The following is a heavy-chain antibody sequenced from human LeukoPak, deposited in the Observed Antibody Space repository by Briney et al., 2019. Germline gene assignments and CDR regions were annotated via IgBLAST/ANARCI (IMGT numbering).Heavy chain of an antibody. CDR2: IIPIFGTA. V-gene: IGHV1-69*13. Sequence: SVKVSCKASGYTFTSFDINWVRQATGQGLEWMGGIIPIFGTANYAQKFQGRVTITADESTSTAYMELRSLRSDDTAVYYCARDSGQLTPGADYWGQGTLVTVSS. D-gene: IGHD2-2*01. CDR3: ARDSGQLTPGADY. J-gene: IGHJ4*02. CDR1: GYTFTSFD.